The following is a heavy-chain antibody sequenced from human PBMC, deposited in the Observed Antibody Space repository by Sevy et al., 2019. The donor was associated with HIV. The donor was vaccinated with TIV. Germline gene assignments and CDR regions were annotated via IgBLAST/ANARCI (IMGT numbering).Heavy chain of an antibody. D-gene: IGHD6-6*01. CDR1: GGSISSSSYY. J-gene: IGHJ5*02. CDR3: ARHRTGAARLDWFDP. V-gene: IGHV4-39*01. Sequence: SETLSLTCTVSGGSISSSSYYWGWIRQPPGKGLEWIGSIYYSGSTYYNPSLKSRVTISVDTSKNQFSLRLSSVTAADTAVYYWARHRTGAARLDWFDPWGQGTLVTVSS. CDR2: IYYSGST.